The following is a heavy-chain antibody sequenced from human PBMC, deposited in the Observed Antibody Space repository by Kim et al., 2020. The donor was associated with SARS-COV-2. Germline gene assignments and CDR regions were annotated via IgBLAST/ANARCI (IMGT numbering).Heavy chain of an antibody. D-gene: IGHD5-18*01. V-gene: IGHV1-46*01. CDR3: ARDDSDTAMGESRGYGMDV. Sequence: ASVKVSCKASGYTFTSYYMHWVRQAPGQGLEWMGIINPSGGSTSYAQKFQGRVTMTRDTSTSTVYMELSSLRSEDTAVYYCARDDSDTAMGESRGYGMDVWGQGTTVTVSS. J-gene: IGHJ6*02. CDR1: GYTFTSYY. CDR2: INPSGGST.